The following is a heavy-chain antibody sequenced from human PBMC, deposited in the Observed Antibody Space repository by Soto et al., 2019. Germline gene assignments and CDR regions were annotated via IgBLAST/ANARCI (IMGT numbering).Heavy chain of an antibody. D-gene: IGHD3-9*01. CDR1: GYSISTGFN. Sequence: SETLSLTCAVSGYSISTGFNWAWIRQPPGKGLEWIGSIYHSGSTYYNLSLKSRVTISSDASKNQISLKLSSVTAADTALYYCARHPGYYDILTGPSGLLRDYWGGGTVVTV. V-gene: IGHV4-38-2*01. CDR3: ARHPGYYDILTGPSGLLRDY. CDR2: IYHSGST. J-gene: IGHJ4*02.